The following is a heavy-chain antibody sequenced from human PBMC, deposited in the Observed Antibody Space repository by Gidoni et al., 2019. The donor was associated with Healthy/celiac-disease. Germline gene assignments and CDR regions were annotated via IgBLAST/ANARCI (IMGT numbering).Heavy chain of an antibody. J-gene: IGHJ4*02. V-gene: IGHV3-23*01. Sequence: EVQLLESGVGLVQPGGSLRLSCAASGVTFSSYAMSWVRQAPGKGLEGVSAISGSGGSTYYADSVKGRFTISRDNSKKTLYLQMNSLRAEDTAVYYCAKRYYFDYWGQGTLVTVSS. CDR3: AKRYYFDY. CDR2: ISGSGGST. CDR1: GVTFSSYA.